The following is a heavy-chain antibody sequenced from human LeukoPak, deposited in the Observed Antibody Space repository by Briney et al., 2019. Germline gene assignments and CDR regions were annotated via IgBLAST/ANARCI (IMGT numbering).Heavy chain of an antibody. J-gene: IGHJ4*02. CDR3: ARGGITMVRGALAYYFDY. CDR1: GFTFSSYW. CDR2: INQDGSEK. Sequence: GGSLRLSCAASGFTFSSYWMSWVRQAPGKGLEWVANINQDGSEKYYVDSVKGRFTISRDNAKNSLYLQMNSLRAEDTAVYYCARGGITMVRGALAYYFDYWGQGTLVTASS. V-gene: IGHV3-7*04. D-gene: IGHD3-10*01.